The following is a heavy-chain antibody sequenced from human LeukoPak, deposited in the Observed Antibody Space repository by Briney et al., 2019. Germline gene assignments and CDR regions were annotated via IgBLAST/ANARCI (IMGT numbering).Heavy chain of an antibody. CDR3: ARGSSWTFDY. CDR1: AFTVSSNY. J-gene: IGHJ4*02. Sequence: GGSLRLSCAASAFTVSSNYMSWVRQAPGKGLEWVSVIYSGGTTYYADSVKGRFTISRDNSRNTLYLQVNSLGAEDTAVYYCARGSSWTFDYWGQGTLVTVSS. CDR2: IYSGGTT. D-gene: IGHD6-13*01. V-gene: IGHV3-53*01.